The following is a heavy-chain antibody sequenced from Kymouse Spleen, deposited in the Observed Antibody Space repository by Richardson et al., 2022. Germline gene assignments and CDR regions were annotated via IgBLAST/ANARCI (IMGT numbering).Heavy chain of an antibody. CDR1: GGSFSGYY. J-gene: IGHJ3*02. Sequence: QVQLQQWGAGLLKPSETLSLTCAVYGGSFSGYYWSWIRQPPGKGLEWIGEINHSGSTNYNPSLKSRVTISVDTSKNQFSLKLSSVTAADTAVYYCARGYYDILTGYNDAFDIWGQGTMVTVSS. V-gene: IGHV4-34*01. D-gene: IGHD3-9*01. CDR2: INHSGST. CDR3: ARGYYDILTGYNDAFDI.